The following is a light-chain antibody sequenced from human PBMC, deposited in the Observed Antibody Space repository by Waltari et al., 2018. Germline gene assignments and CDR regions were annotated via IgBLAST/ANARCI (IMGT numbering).Light chain of an antibody. J-gene: IGKJ1*01. Sequence: DIQMTQSPSSLSTSLGDRVTISCRASQSITIYLNWYHQKPGKAPELLIYASSHLQSGVPSRFSGSGSGTDFTLTISSMQPEDFGNYYCQQTDSTPWMFGQGTKVEIK. CDR3: QQTDSTPWM. CDR1: QSITIY. CDR2: ASS. V-gene: IGKV1-39*01.